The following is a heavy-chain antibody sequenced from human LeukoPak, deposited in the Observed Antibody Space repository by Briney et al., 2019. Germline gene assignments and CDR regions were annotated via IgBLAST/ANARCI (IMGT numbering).Heavy chain of an antibody. J-gene: IGHJ1*01. CDR1: GYTFTGYY. CDR3: ARDRSGRYFRY. D-gene: IGHD1-26*01. CDR2: INPNSGGT. V-gene: IGHV1-2*06. Sequence: ASVKVSCKASGYTFTGYYMHWVRQAPGQGLEWMGRINPNSGGTNYAQKFQGRVTMTRDTSISTAYMELSRLRSDDSAVYYCARDRSGRYFRYWGQGTLVTVSS.